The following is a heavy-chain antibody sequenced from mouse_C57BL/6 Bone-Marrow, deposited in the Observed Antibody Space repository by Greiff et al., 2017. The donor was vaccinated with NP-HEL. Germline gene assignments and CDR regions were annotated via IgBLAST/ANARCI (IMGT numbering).Heavy chain of an antibody. V-gene: IGHV5-16*01. D-gene: IGHD1-1*01. CDR3: ARDRGYGSSYAMDY. CDR1: GFTFSDYY. CDR2: INYDGSST. Sequence: DVQLVESEGGLVQPGSSMKLSCTASGFTFSDYYMAWVRQVPEKGLEWVANINYDGSSTYYLDSLKSRFIISRDNAKNILYLQMSSLKSEDTATYYCARDRGYGSSYAMDYWGQGTSVTVSS. J-gene: IGHJ4*01.